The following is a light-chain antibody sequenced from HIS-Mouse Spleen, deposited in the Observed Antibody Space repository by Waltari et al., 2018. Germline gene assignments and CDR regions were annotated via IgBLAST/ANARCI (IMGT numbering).Light chain of an antibody. CDR2: EDS. CDR3: YSTGSSGNHRV. CDR1: ALPKKY. V-gene: IGLV3-10*01. Sequence: SYELTQPPSVSVSPGQTARITCSGDALPKKYAYWYQQKSGQAPVLVIDEDSKRPSGIPGRFSGSSSGTMATLTISGAQVEDEADYYCYSTGSSGNHRVFGGGTKLTVL. J-gene: IGLJ2*01.